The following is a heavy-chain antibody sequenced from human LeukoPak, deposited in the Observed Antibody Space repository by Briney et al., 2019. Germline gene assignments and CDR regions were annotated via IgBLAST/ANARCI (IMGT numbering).Heavy chain of an antibody. CDR1: GGSISSSSNY. V-gene: IGHV4-39*07. CDR3: ARDLVGAFDI. CDR2: IYYTGTT. Sequence: SETLSLTCTVSGGSISSSSNYWGWIRQPPGKGLEWIATIYYTGTTYYNPSLKSRVTISVDTSKNQFSLNLSSVTAADTAVYYCARDLVGAFDIWGQGTMVTVSS. D-gene: IGHD1-26*01. J-gene: IGHJ3*02.